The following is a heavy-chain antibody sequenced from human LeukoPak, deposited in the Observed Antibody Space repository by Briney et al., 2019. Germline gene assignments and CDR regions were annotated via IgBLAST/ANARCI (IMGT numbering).Heavy chain of an antibody. D-gene: IGHD3-22*01. Sequence: PGGSLRLSCTASGFTFSITYMAWVRQAPGKGLEWVSVIYGGGDAYYADSVKGRFTIARDNSKKTLSLQMNNLRVEDTAVYYCAKVPYYYDSSGPEGHFDYWGQGTLVTVSS. CDR1: GFTFSITY. CDR3: AKVPYYYDSSGPEGHFDY. V-gene: IGHV3-66*01. CDR2: IYGGGDA. J-gene: IGHJ4*02.